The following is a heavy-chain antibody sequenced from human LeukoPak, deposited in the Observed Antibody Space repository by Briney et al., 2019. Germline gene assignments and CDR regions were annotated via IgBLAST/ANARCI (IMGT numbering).Heavy chain of an antibody. Sequence: PGGSLRLSCATSEFTFSHYEMNWVRQPPGKGLEWIGEVHLDGRTNYNPSLKSRLIMSVDLPENHISLKLTSVTAADTAVYYCAREGGFYRPLDYSGQGTLVTVSS. V-gene: IGHV4-34*10. J-gene: IGHJ4*02. CDR1: EFTFSHYE. D-gene: IGHD3-3*01. CDR3: AREGGFYRPLDY. CDR2: VHLDGRT.